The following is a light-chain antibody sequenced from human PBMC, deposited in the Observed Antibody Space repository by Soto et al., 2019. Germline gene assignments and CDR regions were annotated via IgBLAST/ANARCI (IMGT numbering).Light chain of an antibody. Sequence: QSVLTQPPSVSGSPGQSVTISCTGTSTDFVSYNRVSWYQQPPGTAPKLMIYEVSKRPSGVPDRFSGSKSGTSASLAITGLQAEDEADYYCQSYDSSLSGYVFGTGTKVTVL. J-gene: IGLJ1*01. CDR2: EVS. CDR3: QSYDSSLSGYV. CDR1: STDFVSYNR. V-gene: IGLV2-18*02.